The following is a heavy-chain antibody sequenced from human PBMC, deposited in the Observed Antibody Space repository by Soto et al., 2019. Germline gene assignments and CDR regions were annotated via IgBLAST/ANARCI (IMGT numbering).Heavy chain of an antibody. V-gene: IGHV4-31*03. CDR1: GGSISSVGYY. Sequence: PSDPLSLPSTVSGGSISSVGYYWIWIRQHPGKGLEWIGYIYYSGSTYYNPSLKSRVTISVDTSKNQFSLKLSSVTAADTAVYYCARVGDSYGVSYFDYWGQGTLVTVSS. J-gene: IGHJ4*02. CDR2: IYYSGST. CDR3: ARVGDSYGVSYFDY. D-gene: IGHD5-18*01.